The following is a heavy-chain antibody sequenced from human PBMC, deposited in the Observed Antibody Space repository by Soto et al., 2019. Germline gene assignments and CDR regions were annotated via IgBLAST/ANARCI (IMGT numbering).Heavy chain of an antibody. CDR1: GGSFSGYY. CDR3: ARWPNWFDP. J-gene: IGHJ5*02. V-gene: IGHV4-34*01. CDR2: INHSGST. Sequence: PSETLSLTCAVYGGSFSGYYWNWIRQPPGKGLEWIGEINHSGSTNYNPSLKSRVTISVDTSKNQFSLKLSSVTAADTAVYYCARWPNWFDPWGQGTLVTVSS.